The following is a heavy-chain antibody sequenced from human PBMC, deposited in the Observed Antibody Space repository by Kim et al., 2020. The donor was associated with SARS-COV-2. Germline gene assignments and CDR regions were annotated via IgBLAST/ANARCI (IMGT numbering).Heavy chain of an antibody. CDR1: KFDFSNYA. Sequence: GGSLRLSCTASKFDFSNYAMSWVRQAPGKGLEWVSSSSGSGLSTNYIDSVKGRFTISRDNFKNTLYLQMNSLRAEDTAIYYCAKAPGFDTGVLGFSMDVWGQGTTVTVSS. J-gene: IGHJ6*02. V-gene: IGHV3-23*01. CDR3: AKAPGFDTGVLGFSMDV. CDR2: SSGSGLST. D-gene: IGHD3-9*01.